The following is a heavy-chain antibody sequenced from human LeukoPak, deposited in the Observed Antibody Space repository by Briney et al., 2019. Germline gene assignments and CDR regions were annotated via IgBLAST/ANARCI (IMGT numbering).Heavy chain of an antibody. CDR2: INPNSGGT. CDR1: GYTFTGYY. J-gene: IGHJ4*02. CDR3: ARSKKFCRGGSCDFDY. Sequence: GASVKVSCKASGYTFTGYYMHWVRQAPGQGLEWMGWINPNSGGTNYAQKFQGRVTMTRDTSISTAYMELSRLRSDDTAVFYCARSKKFCRGGSCDFDYWGQGTLLTVSS. D-gene: IGHD2-15*01. V-gene: IGHV1-2*02.